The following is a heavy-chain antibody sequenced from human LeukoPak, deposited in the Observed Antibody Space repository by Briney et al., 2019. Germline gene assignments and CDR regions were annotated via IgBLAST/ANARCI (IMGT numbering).Heavy chain of an antibody. CDR1: GFPFSSYS. CDR2: IKQDESEK. J-gene: IGHJ4*02. V-gene: IGHV3-7*01. D-gene: IGHD3-22*01. Sequence: GGSLRLSCAASGFPFSSYSMTWVRQAPGKGLEWVANIKQDESEKYYVDSVKGRFTISRDNAKNSLYLQMNSLRAEDTAVYYCARDSHYDRSGYYSYWGQGTLVTVSS. CDR3: ARDSHYDRSGYYSY.